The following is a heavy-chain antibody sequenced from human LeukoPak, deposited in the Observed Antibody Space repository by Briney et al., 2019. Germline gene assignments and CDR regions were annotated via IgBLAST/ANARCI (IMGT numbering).Heavy chain of an antibody. J-gene: IGHJ3*02. V-gene: IGHV1-46*02. CDR2: INIGDGYT. D-gene: IGHD3-16*01. Sequence: ASVKVSCKASGNTFNSSHMHWVRQAPGQGLEWMGIINIGDGYTKYAQKFQGRVTLTRDTSTSTLYMELSSLRSEDTAVYYCAKDRGGSYTFDIWGQGTVVTVSS. CDR1: GNTFNSSH. CDR3: AKDRGGSYTFDI.